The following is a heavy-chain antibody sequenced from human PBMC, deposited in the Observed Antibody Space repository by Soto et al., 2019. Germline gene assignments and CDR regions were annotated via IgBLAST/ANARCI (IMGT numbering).Heavy chain of an antibody. CDR1: GXTFSSYS. CDR3: ASLGPAGLRLTAIFGMDV. V-gene: IGHV3-21*01. J-gene: IGHJ6*02. D-gene: IGHD3-3*01. CDR2: ISSSSSYI. Sequence: LRLSFAASGXTFSSYSMNWVRQAPGKGLEWVSSISSSSSYIYYADSVKGRFTISRDNAKNSLYLQMNSLRAEDTAVYYCASLGPAGLRLTAIFGMDVWGQGTTVTVSS.